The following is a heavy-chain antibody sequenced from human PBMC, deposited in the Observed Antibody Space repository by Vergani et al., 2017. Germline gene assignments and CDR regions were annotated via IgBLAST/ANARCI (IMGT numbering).Heavy chain of an antibody. Sequence: QVQLHESGPGLVKPSQTLSLTCTVSGGSISSGSYYWSWIRQPAGKGLEWIGRIYTSGSTNYNPSLKSRVTMSVDTSKNQFSLKLSSVTAADTAVYYCARGETRTDWFDPWGQGTLVTVSS. CDR1: GGSISSGSYY. CDR3: ARGETRTDWFDP. J-gene: IGHJ5*02. CDR2: IYTSGST. V-gene: IGHV4-61*02. D-gene: IGHD3/OR15-3a*01.